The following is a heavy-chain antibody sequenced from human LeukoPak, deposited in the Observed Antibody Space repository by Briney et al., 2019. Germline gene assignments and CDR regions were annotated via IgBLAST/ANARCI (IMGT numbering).Heavy chain of an antibody. V-gene: IGHV3-21*04. Sequence: GGSLRLSCAASGFTFSSYSMNWVRQAPGKGLEWVSSISSSSSYIYYADSVKGRFTISRDNSKNTLYLQMNSLRAEDTAVYYCAKDSIVVVPAAHKTYYYYYGMDVWGQGTTVTVSS. CDR1: GFTFSSYS. CDR3: AKDSIVVVPAAHKTYYYYYGMDV. D-gene: IGHD2-2*01. J-gene: IGHJ6*02. CDR2: ISSSSSYI.